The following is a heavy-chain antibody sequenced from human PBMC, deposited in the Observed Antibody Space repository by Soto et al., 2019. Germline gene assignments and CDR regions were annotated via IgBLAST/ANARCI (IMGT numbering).Heavy chain of an antibody. CDR1: GVSISSGGYS. CDR3: ARAGGLGAVAVDY. V-gene: IGHV4-30-2*01. D-gene: IGHD6-19*01. CDR2: IYHSGST. J-gene: IGHJ4*02. Sequence: QLQLQESGSGLVKPSQTLSLTCAVSGVSISSGGYSWSWIRQPPGKGLEWIGYIYHSGSTYYNPSLQSRVTISVDGSKNQCSRKLSSVTAADTAVYYCARAGGLGAVAVDYWGQGTLVTVSS.